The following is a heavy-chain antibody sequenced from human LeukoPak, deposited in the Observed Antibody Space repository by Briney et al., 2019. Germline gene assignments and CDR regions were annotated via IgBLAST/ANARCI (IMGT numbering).Heavy chain of an antibody. J-gene: IGHJ4*02. CDR3: ARDYVSDSGSSWEIFDY. V-gene: IGHV3-48*04. Sequence: GGSLRLSCAASGFTFSSYSMNWVCQAPGKGLEWVSYISSSSSIIYYADSVKGRFTISRDNTKNSLYLQMNSLRVEDTAMYYRARDYVSDSGSSWEIFDYWGQGTLVTVSS. CDR2: ISSSSSII. CDR1: GFTFSSYS. D-gene: IGHD1-26*01.